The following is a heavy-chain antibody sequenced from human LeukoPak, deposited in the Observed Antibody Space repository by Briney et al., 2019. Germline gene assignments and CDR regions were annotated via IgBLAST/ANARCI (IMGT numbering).Heavy chain of an antibody. Sequence: XXXAXXGXXFXXYXXXWXXHAPGKGLEWVALISGEGGSTYYADSVKGRFTISRDNSKNSLYLQMNSLRTEDTALYYCAKVHYYDSSGSIFDYWGQGTLVTVSS. D-gene: IGHD3-22*01. CDR2: ISGEGGST. CDR1: GXXFXXYX. CDR3: AKVHYYDSSGSIFDY. V-gene: IGHV3-43*02. J-gene: IGHJ4*02.